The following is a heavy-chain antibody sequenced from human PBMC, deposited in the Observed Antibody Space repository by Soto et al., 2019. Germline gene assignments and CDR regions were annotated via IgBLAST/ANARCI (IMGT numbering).Heavy chain of an antibody. D-gene: IGHD5-12*01. Sequence: EVLLLESGGGFVQPGGSLRLSCAASGFSFDYFAMDWVRQSPGRGLEWVSSISGGGDITYDADSFKGRFIISRDKSKNTLYLEMNSLRVDDTAQYYCAKSTGYSGYDHFDFWGQGTVVTVSS. CDR3: AKSTGYSGYDHFDF. CDR2: ISGGGDIT. V-gene: IGHV3-23*01. J-gene: IGHJ4*02. CDR1: GFSFDYFA.